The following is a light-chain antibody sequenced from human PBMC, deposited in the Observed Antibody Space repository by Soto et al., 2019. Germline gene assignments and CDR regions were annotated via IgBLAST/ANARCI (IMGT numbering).Light chain of an antibody. CDR2: AAS. V-gene: IGKV1-27*01. CDR1: QGISNY. CDR3: QKYNSAPWT. J-gene: IGKJ1*01. Sequence: DIQMTQSPVSLPASVGDRVTITCRASQGISNYLAWYQQKPGKVPKLLIYAASTLQSGVPSRFSGSGSGADFTLTISGLQPEDVATYYCQKYNSAPWTFGQGTKVEIK.